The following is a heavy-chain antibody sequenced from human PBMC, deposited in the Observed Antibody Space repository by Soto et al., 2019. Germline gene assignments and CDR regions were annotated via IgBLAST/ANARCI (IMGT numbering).Heavy chain of an antibody. J-gene: IGHJ4*02. CDR1: GFTFSRYA. V-gene: IGHV3-30-3*01. D-gene: IGHD2-2*01. Sequence: PGGSLRLSCAASGFTFSRYAIHWVRQAPGKGPEWVAVISSDGSNKYYADSVKGRFTISRDNSKNTLSLRMISLRPEDTAVYFCARDLGGYCSRTGCSPFDYWGKGTLVTVSS. CDR3: ARDLGGYCSRTGCSPFDY. CDR2: ISSDGSNK.